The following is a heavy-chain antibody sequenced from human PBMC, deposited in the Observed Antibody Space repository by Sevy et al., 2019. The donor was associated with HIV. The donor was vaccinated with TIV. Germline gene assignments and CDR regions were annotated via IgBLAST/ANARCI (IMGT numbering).Heavy chain of an antibody. V-gene: IGHV3-53*01. Sequence: GSLRLSCAASGFTVSSNYMSWVRQAPGKGLEWVSVIYSDDNAYSADSVKGRFTISRDKSKNTLHLQMNSLRVEDTAVYYCARGKRGYGYGMDVWGQGTTVTVSS. CDR3: ARGKRGYGYGMDV. CDR1: GFTVSSNY. CDR2: IYSDDNA. D-gene: IGHD1-1*01. J-gene: IGHJ6*02.